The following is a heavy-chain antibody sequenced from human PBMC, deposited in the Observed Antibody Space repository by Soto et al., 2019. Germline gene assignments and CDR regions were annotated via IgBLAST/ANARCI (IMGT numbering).Heavy chain of an antibody. D-gene: IGHD1-7*01. CDR3: ARAYNWNYYYFDY. Sequence: PSETLSLTCAVYGGSSSGYYWSWIRQPPGKGLEWIGEINHSGSTNYNPSLKSRVTISVDTSKNQFSLKLSSVTAADTAVYYCARAYNWNYYYFDYWGQGTLVTVSS. CDR2: INHSGST. CDR1: GGSSSGYY. J-gene: IGHJ4*02. V-gene: IGHV4-34*01.